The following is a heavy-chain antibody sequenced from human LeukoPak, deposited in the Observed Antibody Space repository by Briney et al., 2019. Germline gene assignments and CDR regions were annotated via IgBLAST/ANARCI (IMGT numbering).Heavy chain of an antibody. CDR2: IYVDDTT. D-gene: IGHD6-13*01. CDR3: ARDSSSSWSRNGMDV. Sequence: GGSLRLSCAASGFSVSNYYMTWVRQAPGKGLEWVSIIYVDDTTSYADSAKGRFAISRDNSKNMVYLQLNNLRADDAAVYYYARDSSSSWSRNGMDVWGRGTTVTVSS. J-gene: IGHJ6*02. V-gene: IGHV3-53*01. CDR1: GFSVSNYY.